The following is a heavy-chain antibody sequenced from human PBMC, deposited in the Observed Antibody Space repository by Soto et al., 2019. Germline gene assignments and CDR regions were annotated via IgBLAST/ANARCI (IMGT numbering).Heavy chain of an antibody. V-gene: IGHV3-33*05. CDR3: ARWGTTGGLDV. CDR1: GFTFRSYV. D-gene: IGHD3-16*01. CDR2: TSYDGSNN. J-gene: IGHJ4*02. Sequence: QVQLVESGGGVVQPGTSLRLSCVGSGFTFRSYVIHWFRQATGKGLEWVALTSYDGSNNFYGDSVKGRFTISRHNSRNTVALQLDSLTFEDTALYYCARWGTTGGLDVWGQGNLVSVSS.